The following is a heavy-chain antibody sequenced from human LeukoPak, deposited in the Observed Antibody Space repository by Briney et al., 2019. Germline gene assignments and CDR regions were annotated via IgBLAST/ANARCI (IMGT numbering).Heavy chain of an antibody. V-gene: IGHV3-30*03. CDR3: AGDRGWCFDY. CDR1: GLAFSSKG. D-gene: IGHD6-19*01. Sequence: GGSLRLSCAASGLAFSSKGMHWVRQAPVKGLEWVTFISYDGSEKYYADSVKGRFTISRDNSKSTLYLQMNSLRADDTAVYYCAGDRGWCFDYWGQGTLVTVSS. J-gene: IGHJ4*02. CDR2: ISYDGSEK.